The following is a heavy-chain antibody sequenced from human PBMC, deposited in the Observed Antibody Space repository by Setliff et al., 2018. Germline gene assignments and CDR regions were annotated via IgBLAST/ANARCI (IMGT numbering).Heavy chain of an antibody. CDR2: IIPILGTT. CDR3: ASALIRRVAVAGKSQFDY. Sequence: GASVKVSCKASGGFSTHAISWVRQVPGQGLEWMGGIIPILGTTDYAQNFQGRVTITTDESTSSAYLEMSNLRSEDTAVYDCASALIRRVAVAGKSQFDYWGKGTLVTVSS. V-gene: IGHV1-69*05. CDR1: GGFSTHA. J-gene: IGHJ4*01. D-gene: IGHD6-19*01.